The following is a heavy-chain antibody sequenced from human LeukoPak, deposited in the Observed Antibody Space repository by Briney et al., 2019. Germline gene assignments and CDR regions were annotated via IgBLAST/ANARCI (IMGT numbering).Heavy chain of an antibody. Sequence: ASVKVSCKAPGYTFTSYGVSWVRQAPGQGLEWMGWISAYNGNTNYAQKLQGRVTMTTDTSTSTAYMELRSLRSDDTAVYYCARDHRYSGSYFWFDPWGQGTLVTVSS. D-gene: IGHD1-26*01. CDR3: ARDHRYSGSYFWFDP. J-gene: IGHJ5*02. CDR1: GYTFTSYG. CDR2: ISAYNGNT. V-gene: IGHV1-18*01.